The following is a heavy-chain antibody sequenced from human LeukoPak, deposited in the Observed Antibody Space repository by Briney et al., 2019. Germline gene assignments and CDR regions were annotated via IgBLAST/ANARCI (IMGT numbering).Heavy chain of an antibody. J-gene: IGHJ4*02. Sequence: GGSLRLSCAASGFTFSSYAMSWVRQAPGKGLEWVSYISSSGSILHYADSVEGRFTISRDNAKNSLYLQMSSLRVEDTAVYYCTRRPYSSSWYYFDYWGQGTLVTVSS. CDR2: ISSSGSIL. CDR1: GFTFSSYA. CDR3: TRRPYSSSWYYFDY. D-gene: IGHD6-13*01. V-gene: IGHV3-48*04.